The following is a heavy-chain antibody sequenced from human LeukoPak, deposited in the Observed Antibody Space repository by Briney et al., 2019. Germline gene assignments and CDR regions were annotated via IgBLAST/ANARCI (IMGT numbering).Heavy chain of an antibody. CDR1: GFTFSSYA. CDR2: ISRNGGST. Sequence: GGSLRLSCAASGFTFSSYAMSWVRQAPGKGLEWVSGISRNGGSTYYADTVKGRFTISRDNSKNTLYLQMNSLRAEDTAIYYCAKVYSDIVATIQDFDLWGQGTLVTASS. J-gene: IGHJ4*02. CDR3: AKVYSDIVATIQDFDL. V-gene: IGHV3-23*01. D-gene: IGHD5-12*01.